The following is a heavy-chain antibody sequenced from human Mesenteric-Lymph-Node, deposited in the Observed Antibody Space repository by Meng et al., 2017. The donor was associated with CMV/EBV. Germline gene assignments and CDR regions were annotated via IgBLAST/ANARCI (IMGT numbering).Heavy chain of an antibody. J-gene: IGHJ6*02. CDR3: ARLNFWSGYYYYGMDV. Sequence: ASVKVSCKASGYTFTSYDISWVRQAPGQGLEWLGWITAYNDNSNYAQELQGRVSMTADTSTSTAYMELRSLRSDDTAVYYCARLNFWSGYYYYGMDVWGQGTTVTVSS. CDR2: ITAYNDNS. V-gene: IGHV1-18*01. D-gene: IGHD3-3*01. CDR1: GYTFTSYD.